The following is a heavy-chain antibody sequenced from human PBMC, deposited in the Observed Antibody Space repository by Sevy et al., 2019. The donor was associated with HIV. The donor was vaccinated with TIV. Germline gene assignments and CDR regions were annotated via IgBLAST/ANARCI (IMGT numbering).Heavy chain of an antibody. CDR3: ASRNGYSSSWYLDY. V-gene: IGHV3-21*01. J-gene: IGHJ4*02. Sequence: GESLKISCAASGFTFSSYSMNWVRQAPGKGLEWVSSISSSSSYIYYADSVKGRFTISRDNAKNSLYLQMNSLRAEDTAVYYCASRNGYSSSWYLDYWGQRTLVTVSS. CDR1: GFTFSSYS. D-gene: IGHD6-13*01. CDR2: ISSSSSYI.